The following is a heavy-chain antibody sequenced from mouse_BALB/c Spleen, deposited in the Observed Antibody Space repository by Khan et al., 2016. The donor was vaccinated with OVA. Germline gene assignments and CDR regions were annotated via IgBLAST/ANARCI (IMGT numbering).Heavy chain of an antibody. CDR2: ISSGSSTI. CDR1: GFTFSGFG. V-gene: IGHV5-17*02. J-gene: IGHJ2*01. Sequence: EVELVESGGGLVQPGGSRKLSCAASGFTFSGFGMHWVRQAPEKGLEWVAYISSGSSTIYYADPVKGRFTISRDNPKNTLFLQMASLRSEDTAMYYCARTGYYYFDYWGQGTTLTVAS. D-gene: IGHD2-3*01. CDR3: ARTGYYYFDY.